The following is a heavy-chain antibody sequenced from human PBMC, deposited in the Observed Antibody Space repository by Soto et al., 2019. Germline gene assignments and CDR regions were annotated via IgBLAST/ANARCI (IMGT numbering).Heavy chain of an antibody. CDR2: IYSGGST. CDR1: GFTVSSNY. V-gene: IGHV3-53*01. D-gene: IGHD5-18*01. CDR3: ASSYSYGSRSLDY. Sequence: GGSLRLSCAASGFTVSSNYMSWVRQAPGKGLEWVSVIYSGGSTYYADSVKGRFTISRDNSKNTLYLQMNSLRAEDTAVYYCASSYSYGSRSLDYWGQGTLVTVSS. J-gene: IGHJ4*02.